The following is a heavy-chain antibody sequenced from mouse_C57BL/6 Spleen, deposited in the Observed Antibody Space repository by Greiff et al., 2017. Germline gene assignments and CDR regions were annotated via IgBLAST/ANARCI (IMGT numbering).Heavy chain of an antibody. D-gene: IGHD3-2*02. Sequence: EVKLMESEGGLVQPGSSMTLSCTASGFTFSDYYMAWVRQVPEKGLEWVANINYDGSSTYYLDSLKSRFIISRDTAKNILYLQMSSLKSEDTATYYCARDRSSGYAMDYWGQGTSVTVSS. V-gene: IGHV5-16*01. CDR3: ARDRSSGYAMDY. CDR2: INYDGSST. J-gene: IGHJ4*01. CDR1: GFTFSDYY.